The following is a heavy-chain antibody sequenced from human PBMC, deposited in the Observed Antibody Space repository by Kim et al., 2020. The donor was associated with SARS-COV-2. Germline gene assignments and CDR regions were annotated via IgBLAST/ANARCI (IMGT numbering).Heavy chain of an antibody. Sequence: GGSLRLSCAASGFTFSSYAMSWVRQAPGKGLEWVSAISGSGGSTYYADSVKGRFTISRDNSKNTLYLQMNSLRAEDTAVYYCAKGRPPRGYSSSWYEGALNWFDPWGQGPLVTVSS. CDR1: GFTFSSYA. J-gene: IGHJ5*02. CDR3: AKGRPPRGYSSSWYEGALNWFDP. V-gene: IGHV3-23*01. D-gene: IGHD6-13*01. CDR2: ISGSGGST.